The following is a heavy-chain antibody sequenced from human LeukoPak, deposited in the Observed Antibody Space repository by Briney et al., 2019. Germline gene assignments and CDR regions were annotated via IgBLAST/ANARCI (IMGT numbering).Heavy chain of an antibody. V-gene: IGHV1-2*02. Sequence: ASVKVSCKASGYTFTGYYMHWVRQAPGQGLEWMGWINPNSGGTNYAQKFQGRVTMTRDTSISTAYMELSRLRSDDTAVYYCARTPLTTVVTLNFHYWAQGTLVTVSS. CDR3: ARTPLTTVVTLNFHY. D-gene: IGHD4-23*01. CDR1: GYTFTGYY. CDR2: INPNSGGT. J-gene: IGHJ4*02.